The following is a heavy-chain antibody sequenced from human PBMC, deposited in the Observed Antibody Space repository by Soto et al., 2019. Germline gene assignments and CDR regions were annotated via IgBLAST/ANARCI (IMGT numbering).Heavy chain of an antibody. Sequence: QVQLVQSGAEVKKPGASVKVSCKASGYTFTSYGISWVRQAPRQGLEWMGWISAYNGNTNYAQKLQGRVTMTTDTSTSTAYMELRSLRSDDTAVYYCARSTAVAGTDMAWAFDIWGQGTMVTVSS. V-gene: IGHV1-18*04. D-gene: IGHD6-19*01. CDR1: GYTFTSYG. CDR3: ARSTAVAGTDMAWAFDI. CDR2: ISAYNGNT. J-gene: IGHJ3*02.